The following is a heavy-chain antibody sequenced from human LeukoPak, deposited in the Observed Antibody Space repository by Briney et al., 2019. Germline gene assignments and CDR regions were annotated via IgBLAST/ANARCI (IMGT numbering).Heavy chain of an antibody. CDR2: IYDGGST. D-gene: IGHD4-17*01. V-gene: IGHV3-53*01. CDR1: DLTVSTNY. J-gene: IGHJ4*02. CDR3: ARSLRYFDY. Sequence: PGGSLRLSCVASDLTVSTNYMSWVRQAPGKGLEWVSIIYDGGSTYYADSVKGRFTISRDNSKNTLYLQMNSLRAEDTAVYYCARSLRYFDYWGQGTLVTVSS.